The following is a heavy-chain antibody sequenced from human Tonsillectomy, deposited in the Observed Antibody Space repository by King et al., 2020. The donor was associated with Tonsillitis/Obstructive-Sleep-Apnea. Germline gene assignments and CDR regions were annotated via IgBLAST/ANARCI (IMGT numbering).Heavy chain of an antibody. J-gene: IGHJ3*02. CDR1: GVSISSFY. CDR3: ARYLGTTSMAFDI. D-gene: IGHD1-1*01. V-gene: IGHV4-59*01. Sequence: VQLQESGPGLVKSSETLSLTCTVSGVSISSFYWTWIRQPPGKGLEWIGYISYMGITNCNPSLESRVTISLDTSKNQLSLKLSSVTAAHTAVYYCARYLGTTSMAFDIWGQGTMVTVSS. CDR2: ISYMGIT.